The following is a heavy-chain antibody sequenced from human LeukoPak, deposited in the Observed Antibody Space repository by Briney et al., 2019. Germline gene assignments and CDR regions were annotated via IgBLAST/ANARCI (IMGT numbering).Heavy chain of an antibody. CDR2: IWYDGSNK. V-gene: IGHV3-33*06. Sequence: GGSLRLTCAASGFTFSSYGMHWVRQAPGKGLEWVAVIWYDGSNKYYADSVKGRFTISRDNSKNTLYLQMNSLRAEDTAVYYCAKDHDYGDYLLEYWGQGTLVTVSS. D-gene: IGHD4-17*01. CDR3: AKDHDYGDYLLEY. J-gene: IGHJ4*02. CDR1: GFTFSSYG.